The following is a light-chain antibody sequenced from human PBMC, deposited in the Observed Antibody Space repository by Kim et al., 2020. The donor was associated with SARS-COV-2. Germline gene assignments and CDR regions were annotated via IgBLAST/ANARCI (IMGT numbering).Light chain of an antibody. CDR2: DAS. CDR1: QSVTSNY. V-gene: IGKV3-20*01. CDR3: QQYGGMPCS. J-gene: IGKJ2*04. Sequence: LSPGERATLSCRASQSVTSNYLAWYQQNPGQAPRLVIYDASSRATGIPDRFSGSGSGTDFTLTISRLEPEDFATYYCQQYGGMPCSFGQGTKLEI.